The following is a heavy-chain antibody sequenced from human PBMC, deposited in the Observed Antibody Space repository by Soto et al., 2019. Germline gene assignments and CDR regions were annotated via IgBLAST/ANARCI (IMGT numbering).Heavy chain of an antibody. D-gene: IGHD3-3*01. V-gene: IGHV3-48*02. CDR1: GFTFVTYS. J-gene: IGHJ6*02. CDR3: ARLYYDYV. CDR2: ISYDSDTI. Sequence: GGSLRLSCAGSGFTFVTYSINLVRQSAVKWLEWIAYISYDSDTIQYADSVKGRFTISRDNAKNSLYLQMNSLRDEDTAVYYCARLYYDYVWGQGTTVTVSS.